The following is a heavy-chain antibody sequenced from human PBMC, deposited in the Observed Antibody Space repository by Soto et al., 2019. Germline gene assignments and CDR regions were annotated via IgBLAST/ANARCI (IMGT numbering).Heavy chain of an antibody. D-gene: IGHD6-13*01. CDR2: IDGNGNQA. J-gene: IGHJ5*02. V-gene: IGHV3-74*01. CDR1: GFTFSSFW. CDR3: ARHPERIAQSGWFDP. Sequence: GGSLRLSCAASGFTFSSFWMYWVRQTPEKGLLWVSRIDGNGNQATYADSVRGRFIISRDNAKNAIFLQMTSLRVDDTAVYYCARHPERIAQSGWFDPWGQGTLDTVSS.